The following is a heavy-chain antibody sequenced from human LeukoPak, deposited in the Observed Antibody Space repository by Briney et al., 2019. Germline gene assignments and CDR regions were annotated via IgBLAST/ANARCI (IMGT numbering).Heavy chain of an antibody. Sequence: SVKVSCKASGGTFRSYAISWVRQAPGRGLEWMGRIIPIFGTRNYAQKFQGRVTIITDESTSTAYMELSSLRSEDTAVYYCARDTRRQSSSGYYLMDAFDIWGQGTMVTVSS. CDR1: GGTFRSYA. CDR3: ARDTRRQSSSGYYLMDAFDI. V-gene: IGHV1-69*05. J-gene: IGHJ3*02. CDR2: IIPIFGTR. D-gene: IGHD3-22*01.